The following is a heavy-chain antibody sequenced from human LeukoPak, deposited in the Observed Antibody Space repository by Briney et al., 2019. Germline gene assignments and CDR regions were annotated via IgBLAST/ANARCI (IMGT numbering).Heavy chain of an antibody. V-gene: IGHV3-20*04. Sequence: PGGSLRRSCAASGFTFDDYGMSWVRQAPGKGLEWVSGINWNGGSTGYADSVKGRFTISRDNAKNSLYLQMNSLRAEDTALYYCASMVRGVIGGYWGQGTLVTVSS. CDR3: ASMVRGVIGGY. D-gene: IGHD3-10*01. CDR2: INWNGGST. J-gene: IGHJ4*02. CDR1: GFTFDDYG.